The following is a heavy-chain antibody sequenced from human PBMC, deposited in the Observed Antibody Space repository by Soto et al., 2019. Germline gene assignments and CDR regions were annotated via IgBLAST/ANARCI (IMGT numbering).Heavy chain of an antibody. Sequence: ETLSLTCSVSGTSIRGYYWTWIRQPPGKGLEWIGYIYYTGTTKYNPSLKSRVTISVDTSKNQFSLRLNSVTAADTAVYYCAREVSSFGSNHFDSWGQGALVTVSS. CDR1: GTSIRGYY. J-gene: IGHJ4*02. CDR3: AREVSSFGSNHFDS. D-gene: IGHD3-10*01. V-gene: IGHV4-59*01. CDR2: IYYTGTT.